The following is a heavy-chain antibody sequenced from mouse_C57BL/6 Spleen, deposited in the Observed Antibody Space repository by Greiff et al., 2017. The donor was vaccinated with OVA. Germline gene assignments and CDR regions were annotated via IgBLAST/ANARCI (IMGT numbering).Heavy chain of an antibody. Sequence: QVQLKESGPGLVQPSQSLSITCTVSGFSLTSYGVHWVRQSPGKGLEWLGVIWSGGSTDYNAAFISRLSISKDNSKSQVFFKMNSRQADDTARYDGASPWDEEAMDYWGQGTSVTVSS. CDR2: IWSGGST. J-gene: IGHJ4*01. V-gene: IGHV2-2*01. D-gene: IGHD4-1*01. CDR1: GFSLTSYG. CDR3: ASPWDEEAMDY.